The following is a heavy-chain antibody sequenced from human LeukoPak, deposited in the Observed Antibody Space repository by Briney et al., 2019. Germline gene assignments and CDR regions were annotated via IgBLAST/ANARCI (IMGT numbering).Heavy chain of an antibody. V-gene: IGHV4-61*02. CDR3: ARDRGGRLDYYYMDV. CDR2: IYTGGIT. J-gene: IGHJ6*03. D-gene: IGHD3-16*01. CDR1: GGSISSDSYY. Sequence: PSQTLSLACIVSGGSISSDSYYWSWIRQPAGKGLEWIGRIYTGGITNYNPSLKSRVTISMDTSKNQFSLKLSSVTAADTAVYYCARDRGGRLDYYYMDVWGKGTTVTVSS.